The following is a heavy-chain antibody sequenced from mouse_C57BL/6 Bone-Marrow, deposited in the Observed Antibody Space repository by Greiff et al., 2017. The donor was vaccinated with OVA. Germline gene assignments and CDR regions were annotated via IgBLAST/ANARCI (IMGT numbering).Heavy chain of an antibody. D-gene: IGHD2-1*01. CDR3: TTFYGNSSWFAY. Sequence: EVQLQQSGAELVRPGASVKLSCTASGFNITDDYMHWVKQRPEQGLEWIGWIDPENGDTEYASKFQGKATITADTSSNTAYLQLSSLTSEDTAVDYCTTFYGNSSWFAYWGQGTLVTVSA. CDR1: GFNITDDY. V-gene: IGHV14-4*01. J-gene: IGHJ3*01. CDR2: IDPENGDT.